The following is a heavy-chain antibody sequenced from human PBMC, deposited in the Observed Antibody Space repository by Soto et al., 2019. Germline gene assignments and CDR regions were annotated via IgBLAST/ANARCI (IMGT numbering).Heavy chain of an antibody. CDR1: GDRVSSNSAA. V-gene: IGHV6-1*01. CDR3: ASAMDYYYYGMDV. J-gene: IGHJ6*02. CDR2: TYYRSKWYN. Sequence: SQTLSLTCAISGDRVSSNSAAWNWIRQSPSRGLEWLGRTYYRSKWYNDYAVSVKSRITINADTSTNQFSLQLNSVTPEDTAVYYCASAMDYYYYGMDVWGQGTTVTVSS.